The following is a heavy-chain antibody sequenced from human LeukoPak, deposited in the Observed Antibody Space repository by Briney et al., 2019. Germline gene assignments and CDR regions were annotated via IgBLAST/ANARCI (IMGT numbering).Heavy chain of an antibody. Sequence: SETLSLTCTVSGGSISSGPYYWAWIRQPPGKGLEWIGSIYHSGSTYYNPSLKSRVTISVDTSENQFSLKPSSVTAADTAVYYCARAYPRIAAAGHPAFFDYWGQGTLVTVSS. J-gene: IGHJ4*02. V-gene: IGHV4-39*07. CDR2: IYHSGST. CDR1: GGSISSGPYY. CDR3: ARAYPRIAAAGHPAFFDY. D-gene: IGHD6-13*01.